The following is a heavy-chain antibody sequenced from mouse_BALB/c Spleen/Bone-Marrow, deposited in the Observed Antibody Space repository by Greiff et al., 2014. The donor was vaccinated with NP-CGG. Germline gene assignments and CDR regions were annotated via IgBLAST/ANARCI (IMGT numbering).Heavy chain of an antibody. Sequence: QVQLKESGAELVKPGASVKLSCKASGYTFTSYWMHWVKQRPGQGLEWIGEIDPSDSYTKYNQKFKGKATLTVDKSSSTAYMQHSSLTSEDAAVDFGARWLLRYYAMDDWGQGTSVTVSS. J-gene: IGHJ4*01. CDR2: IDPSDSYT. CDR1: GYTFTSYW. V-gene: IGHV1-69*02. CDR3: ARWLLRYYAMDD. D-gene: IGHD2-3*01.